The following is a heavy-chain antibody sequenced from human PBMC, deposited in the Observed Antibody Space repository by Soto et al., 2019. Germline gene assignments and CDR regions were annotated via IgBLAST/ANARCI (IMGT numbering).Heavy chain of an antibody. D-gene: IGHD6-13*01. CDR3: VKDESINWYSGHFRH. CDR2: INWNSSSI. CDR1: GFTFDDYA. Sequence: GGSLRLSCAASGFTFDDYAMHWVRQVPGKGLEWVSGINWNSSSIGYGDSVKGRFAISRDNAKNSLHLQMNSLSAEDTAFYYCVKDESINWYSGHFRHWGQGTLFTVSS. J-gene: IGHJ1*01. V-gene: IGHV3-9*01.